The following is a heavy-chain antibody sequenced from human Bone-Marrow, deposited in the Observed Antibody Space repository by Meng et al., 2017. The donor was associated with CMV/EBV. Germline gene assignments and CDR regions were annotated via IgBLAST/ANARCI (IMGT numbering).Heavy chain of an antibody. CDR2: ISGSGGST. CDR1: GFTFSSYA. CDR3: ARAKRFLEWLSNGMDV. D-gene: IGHD3-3*01. Sequence: GESLKISCAASGFTFSSYAMSWVRQAPGKGLEWVSAISGSGGSTYYADSVKGRFTISRDNAKNSLYLQMNSLRAEDTAVYYCARAKRFLEWLSNGMDVWGQGTTVTGSS. V-gene: IGHV3-23*01. J-gene: IGHJ6*01.